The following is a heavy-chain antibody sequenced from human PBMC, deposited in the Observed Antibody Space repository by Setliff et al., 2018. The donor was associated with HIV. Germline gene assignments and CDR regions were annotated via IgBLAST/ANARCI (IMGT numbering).Heavy chain of an antibody. CDR2: ISDSGATI. CDR1: GFTLSNYE. J-gene: IGHJ4*02. V-gene: IGHV3-48*03. D-gene: IGHD6-13*01. CDR3: ARVGYSSSWYYFDY. Sequence: HPGGSLRLSCAASGFTLSNYEMNWVHQAPGKGLEWVSYISDSGATIYYADFVKGRFTISRDNSKNTLYLQMNSLRAEDTAVYYCARVGYSSSWYYFDYWGPGTLVTVSS.